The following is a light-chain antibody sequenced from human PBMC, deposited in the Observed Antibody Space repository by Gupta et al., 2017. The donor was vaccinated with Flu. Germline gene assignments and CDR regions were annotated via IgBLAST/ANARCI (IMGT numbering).Light chain of an antibody. CDR1: SSDVGGYNY. CDR3: SSYAGSNFWV. J-gene: IGLJ3*02. CDR2: EVS. Sequence: TSSDVGGYNYVSWYQQHPGKAPKLMIYEVSKRPSGVPDRFSGSKSGNTASLTVSGLQAEDEADYYCSSYAGSNFWVFSGGTKLTVL. V-gene: IGLV2-8*01.